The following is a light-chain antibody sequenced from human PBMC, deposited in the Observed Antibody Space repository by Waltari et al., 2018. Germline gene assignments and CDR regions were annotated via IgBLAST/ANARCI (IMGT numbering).Light chain of an antibody. V-gene: IGLV1-44*01. CDR1: SSNIGTNT. Sequence: QSVLTQPPSASGTPGQRVTISCSGSSSNIGTNTVTWYQQVPGTAPKTVIFANYHRPSGVPDRFSASRSGTSASLVISGLQSEDEADYFCATWDDSLSGRVFGGGTKVTVL. J-gene: IGLJ3*02. CDR2: ANY. CDR3: ATWDDSLSGRV.